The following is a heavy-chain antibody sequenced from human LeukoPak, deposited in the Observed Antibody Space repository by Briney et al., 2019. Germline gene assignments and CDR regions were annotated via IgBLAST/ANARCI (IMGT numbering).Heavy chain of an antibody. CDR1: GFTFSSYA. V-gene: IGHV3-23*01. D-gene: IGHD2-2*01. CDR3: AKSPDRCSSTSCPTRTYFDY. CDR2: FSGSGGST. Sequence: GGSLRLSCAASGFTFSSYAMSWVRQAPGKGLECISGFSGSGGSTYYADSMKGRFTISRDNSKNTLYLQMNSLRAEDTAVYYCAKSPDRCSSTSCPTRTYFDYWGQGTLVTVSS. J-gene: IGHJ4*02.